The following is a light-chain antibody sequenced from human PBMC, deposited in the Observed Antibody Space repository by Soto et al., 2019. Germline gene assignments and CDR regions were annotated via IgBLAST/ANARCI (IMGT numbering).Light chain of an antibody. J-gene: IGLJ1*01. Sequence: QSVLTQPPSASGTPGQRVTISCSGSSSNIGSNTVNWYQQLPGTAPKLLIYSNNQRPSGVPDRFSGSKSGTSASLAISGLQSEDEADYYCAAWDASLNAHVFGTGTKLTVL. V-gene: IGLV1-44*01. CDR2: SNN. CDR3: AAWDASLNAHV. CDR1: SSNIGSNT.